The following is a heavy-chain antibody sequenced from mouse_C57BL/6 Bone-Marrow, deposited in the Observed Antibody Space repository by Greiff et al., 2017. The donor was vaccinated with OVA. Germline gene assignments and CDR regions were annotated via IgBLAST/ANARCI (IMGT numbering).Heavy chain of an antibody. CDR1: GYTFTDYY. CDR2: INPYNGGT. V-gene: IGHV1-19*01. CDR3: ASALYGSSPYGYFDD. Sequence: EVQLQQSGPVLVKPGASVKMSCKASGYTFTDYYMNWVKQSHGKSLEWIGVINPYNGGTSYNQKFKGKATLTVDTSSSTAYMELNSLSSQDSAVYYGASALYGSSPYGYFDDWGTGTTVTVSS. D-gene: IGHD1-1*01. J-gene: IGHJ1*03.